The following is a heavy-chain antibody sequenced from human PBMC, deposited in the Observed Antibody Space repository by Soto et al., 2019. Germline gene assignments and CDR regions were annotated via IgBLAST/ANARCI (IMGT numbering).Heavy chain of an antibody. CDR2: MNPNSGNT. Sequence: QVQLVQSGAEVKKPGASVKVSCKASGYTFTSYDINWVRQATGQGLEWMGWMNPNSGNTGYAQKLQGRVTMTRNTSISTAYMELSSLRSEDTAVYYCATIAAAGWGRDYWGQGTLVTVSS. V-gene: IGHV1-8*01. J-gene: IGHJ4*02. D-gene: IGHD6-13*01. CDR1: GYTFTSYD. CDR3: ATIAAAGWGRDY.